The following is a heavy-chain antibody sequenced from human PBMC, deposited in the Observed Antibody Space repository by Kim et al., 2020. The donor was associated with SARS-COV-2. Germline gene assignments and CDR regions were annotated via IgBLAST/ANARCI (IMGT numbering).Heavy chain of an antibody. V-gene: IGHV4-34*01. Sequence: YNPSLKRRVTISVDTSKNQCSLKLSSVTAADTAVYYCARGPGSSTSCYGYWGQGTLVTVSS. CDR3: ARGPGSSTSCYGY. D-gene: IGHD2-2*01. J-gene: IGHJ4*02.